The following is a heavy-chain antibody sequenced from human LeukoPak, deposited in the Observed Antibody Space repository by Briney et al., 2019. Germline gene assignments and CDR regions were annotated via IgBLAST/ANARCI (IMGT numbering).Heavy chain of an antibody. CDR3: ARAGPWQIDP. CDR2: IYYSGST. Sequence: SETLSLTCTVSGDSISSSSYYWGWIRQPPGKGLEWIGSIYYSGSTYYNPSLKSRVTISVDTSKNQFSLKLSSVTAADTAIYFCARAGPWQIDPWGQGTLVTVSS. V-gene: IGHV4-39*07. CDR1: GDSISSSSYY. D-gene: IGHD3-10*01. J-gene: IGHJ5*02.